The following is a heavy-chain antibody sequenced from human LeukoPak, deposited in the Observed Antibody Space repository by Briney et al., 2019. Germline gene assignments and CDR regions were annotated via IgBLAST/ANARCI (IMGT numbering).Heavy chain of an antibody. J-gene: IGHJ4*02. V-gene: IGHV4-59*01. D-gene: IGHD4-17*01. CDR2: IYCSGMA. CDR3: TGADYDDYYIAV. CDR1: GGSISSYY. Sequence: SETLSLTCTVPGGSISSYYWSSIRPPPGTGLERIGYIYCSGMAIYNPSLTSRVNISLDTSMNQLSLNLSSVTAADTAVYYCTGADYDDYYIAVWGQGTLVTVSS.